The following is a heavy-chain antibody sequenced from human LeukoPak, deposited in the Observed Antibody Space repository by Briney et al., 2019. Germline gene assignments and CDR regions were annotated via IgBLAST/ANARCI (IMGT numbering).Heavy chain of an antibody. CDR2: ISSDGTST. J-gene: IGHJ4*02. CDR1: GFTFSSSS. CDR3: ARVRSSSWFDY. D-gene: IGHD6-13*01. V-gene: IGHV3-74*01. Sequence: GGSLRLSCSASGFTFSSSSMHWDRRAPGKGLVWVSRISSDGTSTNYADSVKGRFIISRDNAKNTLYLQMNSLRAEDTAVYFCARVRSSSWFDYWGQGTLVAVSS.